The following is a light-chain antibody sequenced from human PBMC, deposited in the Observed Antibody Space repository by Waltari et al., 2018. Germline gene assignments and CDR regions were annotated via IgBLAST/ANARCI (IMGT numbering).Light chain of an antibody. CDR1: QTLVYSDGNTY. V-gene: IGKV2-30*01. CDR2: NVS. Sequence: DAVLTQSPLSLPVTLGQPASISCRSRQTLVYSDGNTYLNWFQQRPGKSPRRLLYNVSDRDSGVPDRFSGSGSGTDFTLKISRVEAEDVGVYYCMQGTHWPYTFGQGTKVEIK. J-gene: IGKJ2*01. CDR3: MQGTHWPYT.